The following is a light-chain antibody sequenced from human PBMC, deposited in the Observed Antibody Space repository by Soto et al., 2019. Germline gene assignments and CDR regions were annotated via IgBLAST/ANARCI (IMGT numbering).Light chain of an antibody. J-gene: IGKJ5*01. CDR3: QQYNNWPTIT. CDR2: GAS. V-gene: IGKV3-15*01. Sequence: EVVLRQSPGTLSLSPGERATLSFMASQSIMYNYLAWYQQTPGQAPRLVIYGASTRANGIPARFSGSGSGTELTLTISSLQSEDFAVYYCQQYNNWPTITFGQGTRLDIK. CDR1: QSIMYNY.